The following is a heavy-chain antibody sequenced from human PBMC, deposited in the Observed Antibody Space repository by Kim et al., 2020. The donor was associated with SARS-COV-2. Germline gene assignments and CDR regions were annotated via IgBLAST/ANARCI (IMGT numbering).Heavy chain of an antibody. J-gene: IGHJ4*02. D-gene: IGHD1-26*01. CDR3: ARDMSRRTWGATSKKHFDY. V-gene: IGHV3-30*01. Sequence: GRFTISRDNSKNTLYMQMNSLRAEDTAVYYCARDMSRRTWGATSKKHFDYWGQGTLVTVSS.